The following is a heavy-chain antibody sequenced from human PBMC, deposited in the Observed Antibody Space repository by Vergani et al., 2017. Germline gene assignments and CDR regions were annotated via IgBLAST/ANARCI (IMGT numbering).Heavy chain of an antibody. CDR3: ARGLEEYSSSSDWCDP. Sequence: QVQLVQSGAEVKKPGSSVKVPCKASGGTFSSYAISWVRQAPGQGLEWRGGIIAIFGTANYAQKFQGRVTITAEESTRTAYRELRSLRAEDTAVYYCARGLEEYSSSSDWCDPWGQGTLGTVSS. CDR1: GGTFSSYA. CDR2: IIAIFGTA. D-gene: IGHD6-6*01. J-gene: IGHJ5*02. V-gene: IGHV1-69*01.